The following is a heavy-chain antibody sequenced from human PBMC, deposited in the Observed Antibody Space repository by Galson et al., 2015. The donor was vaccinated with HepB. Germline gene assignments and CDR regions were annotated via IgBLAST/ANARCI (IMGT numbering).Heavy chain of an antibody. CDR3: AKGAPSFVVVPAAAMYFQH. D-gene: IGHD2-2*01. V-gene: IGHV3-23*01. CDR1: GFTFSSYA. Sequence: SLRLSCAASGFTFSSYAMSWVRQAPGKGLEWVSSISGSGRSTNYADYVKGRFTITRDTSKNTLYLQMNSLRADDTAVYYCAKGAPSFVVVPAAAMYFQHWGQGTLVTVSS. CDR2: ISGSGRST. J-gene: IGHJ1*01.